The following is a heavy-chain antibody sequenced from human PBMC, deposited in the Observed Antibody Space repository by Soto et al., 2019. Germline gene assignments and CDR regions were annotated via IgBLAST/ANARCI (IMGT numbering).Heavy chain of an antibody. D-gene: IGHD6-13*01. Sequence: QVQLVQSGAEVKKTGASVEVSCKASGYTFISYGISWVRQAPGQGLEWMGWISPYNGKTNYAQTFQGRATMTTDRSTSTAYMELRSLRSDDTAVYYCARAGFSTSCLGLLGTGAHGVEIDFWGQGTLVTVSS. V-gene: IGHV1-18*01. CDR1: GYTFISYG. J-gene: IGHJ4*02. CDR2: ISPYNGKT. CDR3: ARAGFSTSCLGLLGTGAHGVEIDF.